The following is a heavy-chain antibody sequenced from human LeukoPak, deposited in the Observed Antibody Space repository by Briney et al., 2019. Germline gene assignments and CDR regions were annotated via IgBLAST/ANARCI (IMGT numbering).Heavy chain of an antibody. CDR3: ARSGSSDY. V-gene: IGHV4-61*02. Sequence: SQTLSLTCTVSGGSISSGSYYWSWIRQPAGKGLEWIGRIYTSGSTNYNPSLKSRVTISVDTSKNQFSLKLSSVTAADTAVYYCARSGSSDYWGQGTLVTVSS. CDR1: GGSISSGSYY. CDR2: IYTSGST. J-gene: IGHJ4*02. D-gene: IGHD1-26*01.